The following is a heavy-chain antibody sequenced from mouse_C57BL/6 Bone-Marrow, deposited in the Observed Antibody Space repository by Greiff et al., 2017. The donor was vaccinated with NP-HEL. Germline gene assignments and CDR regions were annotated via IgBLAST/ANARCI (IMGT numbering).Heavy chain of an antibody. V-gene: IGHV5-4*01. CDR3: FAY. CDR2: ISDGGSYT. CDR1: GFTFSSYA. J-gene: IGHJ3*01. Sequence: EVQLVESGGGLVKPGGSLKLSCAASGFTFSSYAMSWVRQTPEKRLEWVATISDGGSYTYSPDNVKGRFTISRDNAKNNLYLQMSHLKSEDTAMYYWFAYWGQGTLVTVSA.